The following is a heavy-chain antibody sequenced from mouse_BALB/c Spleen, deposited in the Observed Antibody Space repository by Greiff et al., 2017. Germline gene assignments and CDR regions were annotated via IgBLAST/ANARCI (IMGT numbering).Heavy chain of an antibody. CDR2: ISDGGSYT. V-gene: IGHV5-4*02. CDR3: ARPLLRGAWFAY. CDR1: GFTFSDYY. D-gene: IGHD1-1*01. J-gene: IGHJ3*01. Sequence: EVHLVESGGGLVKPGGSLKLSCAASGFTFSDYYMYWVRQTPEKRLEWVATISDGGSYTYYPDSVKGRFTISRDNAKNNLYLQMSSLKSEDTAMYYCARPLLRGAWFAYWGQGTLVTVSA.